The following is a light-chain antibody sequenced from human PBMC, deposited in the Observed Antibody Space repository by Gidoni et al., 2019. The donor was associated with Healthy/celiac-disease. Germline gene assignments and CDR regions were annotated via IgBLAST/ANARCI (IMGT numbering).Light chain of an antibody. Sequence: QSVLTPPPSVPRAPWQRVTISCTGSSPTIGAGYDVHWYQQLPVTAPKLLLYGNSNRPSGVPDRFSGSKSGTSASLAITGLQAEDEADYYCQSYDSSLSGSVFGGGTKLTVL. J-gene: IGLJ2*01. V-gene: IGLV1-40*01. CDR2: GNS. CDR1: SPTIGAGYD. CDR3: QSYDSSLSGSV.